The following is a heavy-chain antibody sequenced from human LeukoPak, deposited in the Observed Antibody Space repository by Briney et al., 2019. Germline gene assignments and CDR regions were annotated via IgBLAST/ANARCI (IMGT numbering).Heavy chain of an antibody. CDR3: ANIVGARGPVDY. CDR1: GFTFSSYG. D-gene: IGHD1-26*01. Sequence: PGGSLRLSCAASGFTFSSYGMHWVRQAPGKGLEWVAFIRYDGSNKYYADSVKGRFTISRDNSKNTLYLQMNSLRAEDTAVYYCANIVGARGPVDYWGQGTLVTVSS. V-gene: IGHV3-30*02. CDR2: IRYDGSNK. J-gene: IGHJ4*02.